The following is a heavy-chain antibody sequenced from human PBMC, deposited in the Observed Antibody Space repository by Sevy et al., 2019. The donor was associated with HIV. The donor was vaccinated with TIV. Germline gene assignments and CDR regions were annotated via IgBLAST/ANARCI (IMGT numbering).Heavy chain of an antibody. CDR3: ARGGYYDTSGYYSHFFDY. J-gene: IGHJ4*02. CDR1: GYSITSGYN. V-gene: IGHV4-38-2*01. D-gene: IGHD3-22*01. CDR2: LDHSGST. Sequence: SETLSLTCAVSGYSITSGYNWGWIRQPPGNGLEWIGSLDHSGSTSFSASLRSRASISVDTSKNQFSLKLTSVTASDTAVYFYARGGYYDTSGYYSHFFDYWGQGTLVTVSS.